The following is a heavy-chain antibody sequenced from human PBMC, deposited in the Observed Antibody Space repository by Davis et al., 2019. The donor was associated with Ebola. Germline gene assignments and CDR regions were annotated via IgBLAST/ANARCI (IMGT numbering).Heavy chain of an antibody. CDR2: IGTAGDT. CDR3: ARDGATYYDFWSGYIRYYYGMDV. CDR1: GFTFSSYD. J-gene: IGHJ6*02. D-gene: IGHD3-3*01. V-gene: IGHV3-13*01. Sequence: GGSLRLSCAASGFTFSSYDMHWVRQATGKGLEWVSAIGTAGDTYYPGSVKGRFTISRENAKNSLYLQMNSLRAEDTAVYYCARDGATYYDFWSGYIRYYYGMDVWGQGTTVTVSS.